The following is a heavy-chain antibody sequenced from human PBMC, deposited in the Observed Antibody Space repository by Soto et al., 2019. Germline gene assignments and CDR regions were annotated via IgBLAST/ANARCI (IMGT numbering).Heavy chain of an antibody. V-gene: IGHV4-61*03. D-gene: IGHD3-22*01. CDR2: VYHSGNT. Sequence: PSETLSLTCTVSGVSVNSGKYYWTWIRQPPGKGLEWIGNVYHSGNTHYSPSLKSRVAISVDTYENHFSLKLTSVTAADTAMYFCASQNYFDSVVSPFDYFAYWGQGTLVTVSS. CDR1: GVSVNSGKYY. CDR3: ASQNYFDSVVSPFDYFAY. J-gene: IGHJ4*02.